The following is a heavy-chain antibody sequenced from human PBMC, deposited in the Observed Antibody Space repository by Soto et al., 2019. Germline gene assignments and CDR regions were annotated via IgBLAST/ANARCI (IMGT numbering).Heavy chain of an antibody. D-gene: IGHD6-13*01. V-gene: IGHV1-3*01. CDR2: LNAANGDT. Sequence: QVQLVQSGTEVKKPGASVKVSCKASGYTFTSYGIHWVRQAPGQRLEWMGWLNAANGDTKYSPKFQGRVTITRDTSASTAYRELSSLRSEDTAVYYCVRRHVSATGIDWFDPWGQGTLVTVSS. CDR1: GYTFTSYG. J-gene: IGHJ5*02. CDR3: VRRHVSATGIDWFDP.